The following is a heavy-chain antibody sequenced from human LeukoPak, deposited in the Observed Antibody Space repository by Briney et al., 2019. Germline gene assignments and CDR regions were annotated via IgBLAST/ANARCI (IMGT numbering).Heavy chain of an antibody. J-gene: IGHJ5*02. V-gene: IGHV3-7*03. CDR2: IKQDGSEK. CDR3: ARDVSRYGSGSYRLNWFDP. D-gene: IGHD3-10*01. CDR1: GFIFSSYW. Sequence: GGSLRLSCAASGFIFSSYWMSWDRQAPGKGLEWVANIKQDGSEKYYVDSVKGRFTISRDNAKNSLYLQMNSLRAEDTAVYYCARDVSRYGSGSYRLNWFDPWGQGSLVTVSS.